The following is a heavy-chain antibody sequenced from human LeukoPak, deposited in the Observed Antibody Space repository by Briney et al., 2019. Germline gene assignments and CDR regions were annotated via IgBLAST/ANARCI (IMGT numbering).Heavy chain of an antibody. CDR3: ARWGTYSSSWLGTFDI. J-gene: IGHJ3*02. V-gene: IGHV3-7*05. CDR2: IKQDGSEK. Sequence: GSLLLSCATSGFTFSNYWMSWVRQAPGKGLEWVANIKQDGSEKYYVDSVKGRFTTSRDNAKNSLHLQMNSLRAEDTAVYYCARWGTYSSSWLGTFDIWGQGTMVTVSS. CDR1: GFTFSNYW. D-gene: IGHD6-13*01.